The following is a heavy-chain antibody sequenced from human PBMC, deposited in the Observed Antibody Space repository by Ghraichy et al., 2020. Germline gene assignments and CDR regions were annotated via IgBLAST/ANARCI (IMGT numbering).Heavy chain of an antibody. V-gene: IGHV6-1*01. CDR3: ARASKGLSSAWYYGMDV. D-gene: IGHD6-19*01. CDR2: TYYRSKWYN. J-gene: IGHJ6*02. CDR1: GDSVSSHSAA. Sequence: SQTLSLTCAISGDSVSSHSAAWSWIRQSPSGGLEWLGRTYYRSKWYNDYALSVKSRITINPDTSKNQFSLQLNSVTPEDTAVYYCARASKGLSSAWYYGMDVWGQGTTVTVYS.